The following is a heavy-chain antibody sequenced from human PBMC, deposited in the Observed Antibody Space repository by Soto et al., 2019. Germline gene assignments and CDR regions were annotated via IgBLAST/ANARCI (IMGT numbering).Heavy chain of an antibody. D-gene: IGHD6-19*01. CDR1: GYTFTGYA. J-gene: IGHJ4*02. Sequence: QVQLVQSGAEEKKPGASVKVSCKASGYTFTGYAMHWVRQAPGQRLEWMGWINAGNGNTKYSQKFQGRVTITRDTAASAGYMEVSSLSSEDTAVYYCARAVAVPADFDYWGQGTLVTVSS. CDR2: INAGNGNT. V-gene: IGHV1-3*05. CDR3: ARAVAVPADFDY.